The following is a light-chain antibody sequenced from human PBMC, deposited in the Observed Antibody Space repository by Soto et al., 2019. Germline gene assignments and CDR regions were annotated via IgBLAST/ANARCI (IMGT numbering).Light chain of an antibody. CDR2: DAS. CDR1: QSISSW. Sequence: DIQMTQSPSTLSASVGDRVTITCRASQSISSWLAWYQQKPGKAPKLLIYDASTLESGVPSRFSGSGSETEFTLTISRLQPDDFATYFCHSRAFGQGTRLAIK. CDR3: HSRA. V-gene: IGKV1-5*01. J-gene: IGKJ5*01.